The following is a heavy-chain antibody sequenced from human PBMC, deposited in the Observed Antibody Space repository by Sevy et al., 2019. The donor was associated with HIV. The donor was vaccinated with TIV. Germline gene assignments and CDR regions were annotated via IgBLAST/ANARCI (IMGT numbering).Heavy chain of an antibody. CDR3: ARGLGLLWFGEGYDY. V-gene: IGHV3-30-3*01. CDR1: GFTFSSYA. Sequence: GGSLRLSCAASGFTFSSYAMHWVRQAPGKGLEWVAVISYDGSNKYYADSVKGRFTISRDNSENTLYLQMNSLRAEDTAVYYCARGLGLLWFGEGYDYWGQGTLVTVSS. CDR2: ISYDGSNK. D-gene: IGHD3-10*01. J-gene: IGHJ4*02.